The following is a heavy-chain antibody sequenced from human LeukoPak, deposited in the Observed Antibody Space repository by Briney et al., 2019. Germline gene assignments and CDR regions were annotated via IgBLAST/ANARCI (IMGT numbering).Heavy chain of an antibody. J-gene: IGHJ6*03. CDR3: ARDRAVVRGVNYYYYMDV. CDR1: GFTCSSYS. Sequence: GGSLRLSCAASGFTCSSYSMNWVRQAPGKGLEWVSSISSSSSYIYYTDSVKGRFTISRDNAKNSLYLQMNSLRAEDTAVYYCARDRAVVRGVNYYYYMDVWGKGTTVTVSS. D-gene: IGHD3-10*01. V-gene: IGHV3-21*01. CDR2: ISSSSSYI.